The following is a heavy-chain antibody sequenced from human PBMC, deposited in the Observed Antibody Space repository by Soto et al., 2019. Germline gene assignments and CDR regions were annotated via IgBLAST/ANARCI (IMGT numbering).Heavy chain of an antibody. D-gene: IGHD2-2*02. J-gene: IGHJ4*02. CDR2: IISKTDGGAT. CDR1: GFAFSNAW. Sequence: EVQLVESGGGLVKPGGSVRLSCAASGFAFSNAWMSWVRQAPGKGLEWVGRIISKTDGGATDYAAPVKDRFIMSRDDSKNTLYLRMNSLQTEDTSEYYCAAGTGHTDYDYWGQGTLVTVSS. CDR3: AAGTGHTDYDY. V-gene: IGHV3-15*01.